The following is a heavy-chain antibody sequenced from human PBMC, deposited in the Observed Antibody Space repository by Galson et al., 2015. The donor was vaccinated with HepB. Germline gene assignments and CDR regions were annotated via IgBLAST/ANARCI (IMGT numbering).Heavy chain of an antibody. CDR1: GYTFTSYD. J-gene: IGHJ1*01. CDR2: MNPNSGNT. D-gene: IGHD4-17*01. CDR3: ARVMNFGYGDYDLYFQH. V-gene: IGHV1-8*01. Sequence: SVKVSCKASGYTFTSYDINWVRQATGQGLEWMGWMNPNSGNTGYAQKFQGRVTMTRNTSISTAYMELSSLRSEDTAVYYCARVMNFGYGDYDLYFQHWGQGTLVTVSS.